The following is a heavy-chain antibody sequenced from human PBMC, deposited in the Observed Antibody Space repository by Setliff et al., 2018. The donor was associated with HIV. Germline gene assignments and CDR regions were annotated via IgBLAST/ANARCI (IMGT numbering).Heavy chain of an antibody. V-gene: IGHV4-4*07. CDR3: ARSQETSVAATEI. J-gene: IGHJ3*02. CDR2: IYIRGGTT. Sequence: SETLSLTCTVSGGSISTYYWSWIRQPAGKGLEWIGHIYIRGGTTNYSPSLKSRVTISLDTSKNQFSLSLSSVTASDTALYYCARSQETSVAATEIWGQGTMVTVSS. CDR1: GGSISTYY.